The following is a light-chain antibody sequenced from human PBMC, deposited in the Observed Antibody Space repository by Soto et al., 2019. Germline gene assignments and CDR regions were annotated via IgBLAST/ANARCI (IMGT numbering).Light chain of an antibody. CDR2: AAS. J-gene: IGKJ5*01. CDR1: QSISSY. CDR3: QQGYTTPIT. Sequence: DIQMTQSPSSLSASVGDRVTITCRASQSISSYLNWYQQKPGKAPKLLIYAASSLQSGVPSRFSGSGSGTEFTLTIISVQPEDFATYSCQQGYTTPITFGQGTRLEIK. V-gene: IGKV1-39*01.